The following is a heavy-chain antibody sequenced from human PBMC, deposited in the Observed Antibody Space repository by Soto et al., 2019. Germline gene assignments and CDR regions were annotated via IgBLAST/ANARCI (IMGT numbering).Heavy chain of an antibody. CDR3: ARREIQGPIDY. CDR1: GCSISSSNW. CDR2: IYYSGTT. J-gene: IGHJ4*02. Sequence: SETLPLTCAVSGCSISSSNWWGWIRQPPGKGLEWIGYIYYSGTTYYNPSLKSRVTMSVDTSKNQFSLKLTSVTAVDTAVYYCARREIQGPIDYWGQGTLVTVSS. V-gene: IGHV4-28*01. D-gene: IGHD1-26*01.